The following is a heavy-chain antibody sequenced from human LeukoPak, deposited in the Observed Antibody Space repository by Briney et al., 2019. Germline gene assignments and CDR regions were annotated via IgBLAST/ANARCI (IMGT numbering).Heavy chain of an antibody. CDR3: ASSSGIAVAGVDY. V-gene: IGHV4-59*01. J-gene: IGHJ4*02. CDR1: GGSISSYY. D-gene: IGHD6-19*01. CDR2: IYYSGST. Sequence: SETLSLTCTVSGGSISSYYWSWIRQPPGKGLEWIGYIYYSGSTNYNPSLKSRVTISVDTSKNQFSLKLSSVTAADTAVYYCASSSGIAVAGVDYWGQGTLVTVPS.